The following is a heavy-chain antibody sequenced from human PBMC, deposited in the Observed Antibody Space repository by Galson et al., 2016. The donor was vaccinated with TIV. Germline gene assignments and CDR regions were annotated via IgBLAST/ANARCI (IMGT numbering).Heavy chain of an antibody. J-gene: IGHJ4*02. Sequence: SLRLSCAASGFTFYRYRMDWVRQAPGKGLEWIAVISPDGTDQNYADSMKGRFTISRDNSKNTLYLHMNNLEVEDTAVYYCATDGRDAYNPYFDSWGQGALVTVSS. CDR1: GFTFYRYR. V-gene: IGHV3-30*03. CDR2: ISPDGTDQ. CDR3: ATDGRDAYNPYFDS. D-gene: IGHD5-24*01.